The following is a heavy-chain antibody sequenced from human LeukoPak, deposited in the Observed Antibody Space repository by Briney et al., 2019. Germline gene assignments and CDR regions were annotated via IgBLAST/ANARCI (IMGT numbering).Heavy chain of an antibody. CDR3: ARYYDSSGYWSTPHFDY. Sequence: SETLSLTCTVSGDSVSGISFYWSWIRQPPGKGLQYIGYIQHSGSTNYNPSLKSRVTISVDTSKNQFSLKLSSVTAADTAVYYCARYYDSSGYWSTPHFDYWGQGTLVTVSS. D-gene: IGHD3-22*01. CDR2: IQHSGST. V-gene: IGHV4-61*01. CDR1: GDSVSGISFY. J-gene: IGHJ4*02.